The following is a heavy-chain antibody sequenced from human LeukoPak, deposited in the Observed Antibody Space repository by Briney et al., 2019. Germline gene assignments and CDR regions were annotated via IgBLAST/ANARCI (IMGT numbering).Heavy chain of an antibody. J-gene: IGHJ5*02. CDR1: GGSFSAYY. CDR3: ASLSRPAVDNYWFDP. V-gene: IGHV4-34*01. CDR2: INHSGST. Sequence: KPSETLSLTCGVFGGSFSAYYWSWIRQPPGKGLEWIGEINHSGSTNYNPSLKSRVTISVDTSKSQFSLKLTSVTAADTAVYYCASLSRPAVDNYWFDPWGQGTLVTVSS. D-gene: IGHD1-20*01.